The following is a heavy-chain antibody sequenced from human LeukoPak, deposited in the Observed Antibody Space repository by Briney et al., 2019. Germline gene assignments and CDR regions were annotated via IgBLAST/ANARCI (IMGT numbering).Heavy chain of an antibody. J-gene: IGHJ4*02. Sequence: SETLSLTCTVSGDSISSYYWSWIRQPPGKGLEWIGYIYYSGSTNYNPSLKSRVTISVDTSENQFSLKLSSVTAAGTAVYYCAREGPTIGYFDYWGQGTLVTVSS. CDR2: IYYSGST. CDR3: AREGPTIGYFDY. CDR1: GDSISSYY. V-gene: IGHV4-59*01. D-gene: IGHD5-12*01.